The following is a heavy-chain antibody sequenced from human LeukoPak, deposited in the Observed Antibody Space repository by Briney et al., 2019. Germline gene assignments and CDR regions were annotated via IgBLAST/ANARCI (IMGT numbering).Heavy chain of an antibody. V-gene: IGHV3-7*03. J-gene: IGHJ4*02. D-gene: IGHD2-8*02. CDR2: IKQDGKGK. CDR3: ATYRQVLLPFES. Sequence: GGSLRLSCAASGFNFRSYWMSWVRQAPGKGLEWVANIKQDGKGKYYVDSVKGRFTISRDNARNSLYLQMNSLRAEDTAIYYCATYRQVLLPFESWGQGTLVTVSS. CDR1: GFNFRSYW.